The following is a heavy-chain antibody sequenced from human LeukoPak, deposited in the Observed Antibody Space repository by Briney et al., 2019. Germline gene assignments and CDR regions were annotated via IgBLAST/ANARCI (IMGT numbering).Heavy chain of an antibody. Sequence: ASVKVSCKASGGTFSSYAISWVRQAPGQGLEWMGGNIPIFGTANYAQKFQGRVTITADESTSTAYMELSSLRSEDTAVYYCARTVGYGDYFDYWGQGTLVTVSS. CDR2: NIPIFGTA. CDR3: ARTVGYGDYFDY. V-gene: IGHV1-69*13. CDR1: GGTFSSYA. D-gene: IGHD4-17*01. J-gene: IGHJ4*02.